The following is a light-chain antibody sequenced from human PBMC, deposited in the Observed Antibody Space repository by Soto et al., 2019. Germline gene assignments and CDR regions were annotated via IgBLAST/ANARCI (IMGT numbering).Light chain of an antibody. V-gene: IGLV2-14*01. CDR3: SSYTTSSTYYV. J-gene: IGLJ1*01. CDR1: SSDVGGYNY. CDR2: DVS. Sequence: QSVLTQPASVSGSPGQSITISCTGTSSDVGGYNYVSWYQQHPGKAPKLMIYDVSNRPSGVSNRFSGSKSGNTASLTISGLQAEDEADYYCSSYTTSSTYYVFGTGTNLTVL.